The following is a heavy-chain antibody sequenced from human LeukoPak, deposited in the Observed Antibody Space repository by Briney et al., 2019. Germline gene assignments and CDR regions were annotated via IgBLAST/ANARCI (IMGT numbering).Heavy chain of an antibody. J-gene: IGHJ6*02. V-gene: IGHV3-7*01. CDR3: VKDQTSCSSTSCQLGRYYYYGMDV. D-gene: IGHD2-2*01. CDR2: IKQDGSEK. Sequence: PGGSLRLSCVASGFTLSSYWTSWVRQAPGKGLEWLANIKQDGSEKYYVDSVKGRFTISRDNAKNSLYLQMNSLRAEDTAVYYCVKDQTSCSSTSCQLGRYYYYGMDVWGQGTTVTVSS. CDR1: GFTLSSYW.